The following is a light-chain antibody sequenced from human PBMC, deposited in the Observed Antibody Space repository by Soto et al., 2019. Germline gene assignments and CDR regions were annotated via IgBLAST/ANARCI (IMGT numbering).Light chain of an antibody. CDR2: DAS. CDR1: QTISNW. CDR3: QQYSNWLTWT. V-gene: IGKV1-5*01. Sequence: IQMTQSPSTLSSSVGDRVTISCRASQTISNWLAWYQKKPGKAPKLLIYDASSLESGVPSRFSGSGSGTELTLTISSLQSEDFVVYYCQQYSNWLTWTFGQGTKVDI. J-gene: IGKJ1*01.